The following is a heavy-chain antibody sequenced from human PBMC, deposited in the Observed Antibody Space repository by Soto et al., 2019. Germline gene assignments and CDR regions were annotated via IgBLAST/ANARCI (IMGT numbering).Heavy chain of an antibody. V-gene: IGHV4-59*12. J-gene: IGHJ4*02. Sequence: PSETLSLTCSVSGGSIGRYYWSWVRQAPGKGLEWIAYVSYSGATRYNPSLEIRVTILVDTSKNQFSLRLNSVTAAATALYYCGRDGQYDSGGYYTPFSHGGQGTLVTVSS. CDR1: GGSIGRYY. D-gene: IGHD3-22*01. CDR2: VSYSGAT. CDR3: GRDGQYDSGGYYTPFSH.